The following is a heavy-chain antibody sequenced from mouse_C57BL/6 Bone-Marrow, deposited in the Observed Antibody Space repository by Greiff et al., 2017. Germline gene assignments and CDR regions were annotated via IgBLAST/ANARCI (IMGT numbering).Heavy chain of an antibody. CDR1: GYTFTDYY. Sequence: QVQLQQSGPGLVKPGASVKISCTASGYTFTDYYINWVKQRPGQGLEWIGWIFPGSGSTYYNEKLKGKATLTVDKSSSTAYMLLSSLTSEDSAVYFCARCRWYSYYAMDYWGQGTSVTVSS. D-gene: IGHD2-1*01. V-gene: IGHV1-75*01. CDR3: ARCRWYSYYAMDY. J-gene: IGHJ4*01. CDR2: IFPGSGST.